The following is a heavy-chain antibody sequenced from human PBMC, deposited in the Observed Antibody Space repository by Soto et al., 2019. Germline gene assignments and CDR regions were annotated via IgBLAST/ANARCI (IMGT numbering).Heavy chain of an antibody. Sequence: QVQLVQSGAEVKKPGSSVKVSCKASGGTFNDYAINWVRQAPGPGLELMGGIIPIFDTTNYAQKFQGRVTITADEYTDTVYMELSSLRSEDTAVYYCAGGPVEMATISCFGSWGQGTLVTVSS. J-gene: IGHJ4*02. V-gene: IGHV1-69*12. D-gene: IGHD5-12*01. CDR1: GGTFNDYA. CDR3: AGGPVEMATISCFGS. CDR2: IIPIFDTT.